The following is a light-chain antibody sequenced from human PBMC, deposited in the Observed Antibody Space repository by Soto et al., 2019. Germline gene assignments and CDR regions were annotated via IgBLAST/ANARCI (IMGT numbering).Light chain of an antibody. Sequence: QSVLTQPPSVSGAPGQRVTISCTGSSSNIGAGYDVQWYQQFPGTAPKLLIYSNNQRPSGVPDRFSASKSGTSASLAISGLRSEDEAAYYCATWDDSLNNPVFGGGTKVTVL. J-gene: IGLJ3*02. CDR1: SSNIGAGYD. V-gene: IGLV1-47*02. CDR3: ATWDDSLNNPV. CDR2: SNN.